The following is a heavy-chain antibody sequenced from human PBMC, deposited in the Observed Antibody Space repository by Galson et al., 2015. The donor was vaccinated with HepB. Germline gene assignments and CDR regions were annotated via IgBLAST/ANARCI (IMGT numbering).Heavy chain of an antibody. CDR1: GYTFTSYG. D-gene: IGHD2-2*01. CDR2: ISAYNGNT. V-gene: IGHV1-18*04. J-gene: IGHJ4*02. Sequence: SVKVSCKASGYTFTSYGISWVRQAPGQGLEWMGWISAYNGNTNYAQKLQGRVTMTTDTSTSTAYMELRSLRSDDTAVYYCARGESYVVVPAAMFYSSSWYFIYWGQGTLVTVSS. CDR3: ARGESYVVVPAAMFYSSSWYFIY.